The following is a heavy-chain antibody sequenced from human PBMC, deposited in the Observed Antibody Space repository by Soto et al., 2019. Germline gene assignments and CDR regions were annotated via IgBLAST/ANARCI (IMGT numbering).Heavy chain of an antibody. CDR2: ISYDGSNK. J-gene: IGHJ4*02. D-gene: IGHD6-19*01. V-gene: IGHV3-30*18. CDR3: AKKTGYSSGWHTFFDY. Sequence: QVQLVESGGGVVQPGRSLRLSCAASGFTFSSYGMHWVRQAPGKGLEWVAVISYDGSNKYYADSVKGRFTISRDNSKNTLYLQMNSLRAEDTAVYYCAKKTGYSSGWHTFFDYWGQGTLVTVSS. CDR1: GFTFSSYG.